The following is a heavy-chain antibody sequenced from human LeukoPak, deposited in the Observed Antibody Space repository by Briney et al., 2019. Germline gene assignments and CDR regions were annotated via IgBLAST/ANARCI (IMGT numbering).Heavy chain of an antibody. CDR2: INSDGSSA. CDR1: GLDLSGYW. Sequence: GSLRLSCAASGLDLSGYWMHWVRRAPGKGLVWVSRINSDGSSATYANSVQGRFIISRDNAKKTLYLQMSSPRAEDTAVYYCACDRYYHPDYWGQGTLVTVSS. V-gene: IGHV3-74*01. CDR3: ACDRYYHPDY. D-gene: IGHD2-21*01. J-gene: IGHJ4*02.